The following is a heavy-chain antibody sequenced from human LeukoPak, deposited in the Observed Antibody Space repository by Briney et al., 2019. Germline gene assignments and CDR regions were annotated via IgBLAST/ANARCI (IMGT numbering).Heavy chain of an antibody. V-gene: IGHV1-3*01. CDR1: GYTFTSYA. CDR3: ARDWSGQQLVSFFDY. D-gene: IGHD6-13*01. CDR2: INAGNGNT. Sequence: GASVKVSCKASGYTFTSYAMHWVRQAPGQRLEWMGWINAGNGNTKYSQKFQGRVTITRDTSASTAYMELSSLRSEDTAVYYCARDWSGQQLVSFFDYWGQGTLVTVSS. J-gene: IGHJ4*02.